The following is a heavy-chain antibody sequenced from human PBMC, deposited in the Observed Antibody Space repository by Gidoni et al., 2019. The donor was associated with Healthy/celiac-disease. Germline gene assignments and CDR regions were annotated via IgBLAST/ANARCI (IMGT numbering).Heavy chain of an antibody. CDR3: ARLGYYGWGSDPHYFDY. CDR2: LYPGDSDT. D-gene: IGHD3-10*01. J-gene: IGHJ4*02. Sequence: EVQLWQSGAAVTKPGASLKPSCKGSGSTFTSYWLGWVRQMPGKGLEWMGILYPGDSDTRYSPSFQGQVTISADKSISTAYLQWSSLKASDTAMYYCARLGYYGWGSDPHYFDYWGQGTLVTVSS. V-gene: IGHV5-51*03. CDR1: GSTFTSYW.